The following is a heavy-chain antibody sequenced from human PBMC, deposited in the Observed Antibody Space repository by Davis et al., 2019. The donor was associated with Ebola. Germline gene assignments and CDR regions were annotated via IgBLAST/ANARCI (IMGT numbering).Heavy chain of an antibody. CDR2: IIPILGIA. Sequence: AASVKVSCKASVGTFSSYAISWVRQAPGQGLEWMGRIIPILGIANYAQKFQGRVTITADKSTSTAYMELSSLRSEDTAVYYCARVPGGITGMYYYYGMDVWGQGTTVTVSS. J-gene: IGHJ6*02. CDR1: VGTFSSYA. D-gene: IGHD1-20*01. CDR3: ARVPGGITGMYYYYGMDV. V-gene: IGHV1-69*04.